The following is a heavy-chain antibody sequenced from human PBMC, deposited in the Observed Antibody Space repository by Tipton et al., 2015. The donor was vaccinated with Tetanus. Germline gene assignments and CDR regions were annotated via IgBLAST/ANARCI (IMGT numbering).Heavy chain of an antibody. D-gene: IGHD2-2*02. CDR2: IYYSGST. Sequence: TLSLTCTVSGGSISSYYWSWIRQPPGKGLEWIGYIYYSGSTNYNPSLKSRVTISVDTSKNQFSLKLSSVTAADTAVYYCARGGYQLLYDYYYYGMYVLGQGTTVTVSS. V-gene: IGHV4-59*01. CDR3: ARGGYQLLYDYYYYGMYV. J-gene: IGHJ6*02. CDR1: GGSISSYY.